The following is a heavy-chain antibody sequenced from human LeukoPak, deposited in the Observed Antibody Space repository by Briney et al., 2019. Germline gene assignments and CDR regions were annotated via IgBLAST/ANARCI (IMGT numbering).Heavy chain of an antibody. CDR2: IIPILGIA. CDR1: GGTFSSYT. CDR3: ARDFWSGYYSQTDAFDI. Sequence: SVKVSCKASGGTFSSYTISWVRQAPGQGLEWMGRIIPILGIANYAQKFQGRVTITADKSTSTAYMELSSLRSEDTAVCYCARDFWSGYYSQTDAFDIWGQGTMVTVSS. J-gene: IGHJ3*02. V-gene: IGHV1-69*04. D-gene: IGHD3-3*01.